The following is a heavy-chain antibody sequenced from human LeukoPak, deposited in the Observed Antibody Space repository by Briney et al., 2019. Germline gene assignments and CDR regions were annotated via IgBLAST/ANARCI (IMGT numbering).Heavy chain of an antibody. CDR3: AKLGGKYYCDSSGRTGAFDI. J-gene: IGHJ3*02. Sequence: GGSLRLSCAASGFTFSSYAMSWVRQAPGKGLEWVSAISGSGGSTYYADSVKGRFTISRDNSKNTLYLQMNSLRAEDTAVYYCAKLGGKYYCDSSGRTGAFDIWGQGTMVTVSS. V-gene: IGHV3-23*01. D-gene: IGHD3-22*01. CDR2: ISGSGGST. CDR1: GFTFSSYA.